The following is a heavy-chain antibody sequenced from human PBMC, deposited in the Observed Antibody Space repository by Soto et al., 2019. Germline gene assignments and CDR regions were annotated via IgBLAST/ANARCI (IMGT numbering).Heavy chain of an antibody. CDR1: GGSFSGYY. CDR3: ARGGKRGSPYLNYYYYGMDV. J-gene: IGHJ6*02. CDR2: INHSGST. D-gene: IGHD3-22*01. V-gene: IGHV4-34*01. Sequence: PSETLSLTCAVYGGSFSGYYWSWIRQPPGKGLEWIGEINHSGSTNYNPSLKSRVTISVDTSKNQFSLKLSSVTAADTAVYYCARGGKRGSPYLNYYYYGMDVWGQGTTVTVSS.